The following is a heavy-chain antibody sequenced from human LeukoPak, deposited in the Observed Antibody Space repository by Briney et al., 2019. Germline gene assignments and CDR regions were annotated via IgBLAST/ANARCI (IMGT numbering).Heavy chain of an antibody. CDR1: GGSISSYY. Sequence: PSETLSLTCTVSGGSISSYYWSWIRQPPGKGLEWIGYIYYSGSTNYNPSLKSRVTISVDTSKNQFSPKLTSVTAADTAVYYCARNGLTGHDLEFRYHSHHMDVWGKGTTVTVSS. CDR2: IYYSGST. J-gene: IGHJ6*03. D-gene: IGHD5-12*01. CDR3: ARNGLTGHDLEFRYHSHHMDV. V-gene: IGHV4-59*01.